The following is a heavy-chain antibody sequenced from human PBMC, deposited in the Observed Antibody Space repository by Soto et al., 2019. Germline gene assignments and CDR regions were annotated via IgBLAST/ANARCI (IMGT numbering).Heavy chain of an antibody. CDR2: IYCSGST. CDR1: GGSISSSSYY. Sequence: QLQLQESGPGLVKPSETLSLTCTVSGGSISSSSYYWGWIRQPPGKGLEWIGSIYCSGSTYYNPSLKSRVTISVDTSKNQVSLKLSSVTAADTAVYYCARPRAGIAAARAFDYWGQGTLVTVSS. J-gene: IGHJ4*02. D-gene: IGHD6-13*01. CDR3: ARPRAGIAAARAFDY. V-gene: IGHV4-39*01.